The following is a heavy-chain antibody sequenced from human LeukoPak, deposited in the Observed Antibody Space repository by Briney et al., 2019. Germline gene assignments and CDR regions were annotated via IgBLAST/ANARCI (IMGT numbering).Heavy chain of an antibody. D-gene: IGHD1-26*01. CDR3: ARTSGELLIDY. CDR1: GGSISGYY. CDR2: IYYSGST. V-gene: IGHV4-59*01. Sequence: SETLSLTCTVSGGSISGYYWSWIRQPPGKGLEWIGYIYYSGSTNYNPSLKSRVTISVDTSKNQFSLKLSSVTAADTAVYYCARTSGELLIDYWGQGTLVTVSS. J-gene: IGHJ4*02.